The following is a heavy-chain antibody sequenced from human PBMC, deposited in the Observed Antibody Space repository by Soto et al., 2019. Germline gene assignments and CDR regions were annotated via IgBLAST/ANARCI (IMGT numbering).Heavy chain of an antibody. Sequence: EVQLVESVGGLVQPGGSLRVSCAASGFTFSSYWMHWVRQAPGKGLAWVSRINSDGSSTSYADSVKGRFTISRDNAKNTLYLQMNSLRAEDTAIYYCARRGAVAGLHYWGQGTLVTVSS. V-gene: IGHV3-74*01. D-gene: IGHD6-19*01. J-gene: IGHJ4*02. CDR2: INSDGSST. CDR1: GFTFSSYW. CDR3: ARRGAVAGLHY.